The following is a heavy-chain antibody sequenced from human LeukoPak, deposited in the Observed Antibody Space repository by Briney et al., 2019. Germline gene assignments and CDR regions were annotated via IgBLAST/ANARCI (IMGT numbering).Heavy chain of an antibody. CDR2: ISSSGDTT. V-gene: IGHV3-48*03. J-gene: IGHJ3*02. CDR1: GFTISSYE. Sequence: GGSLRLSCAASGFTISSYELSWVRQAPGRGLVWVSYISSSGDTTYYADSVKGRFTISRDNAKNSLFLQMNSLRAEDTALYYCARVPEGEYAFEIWGQGTMFTVSS. CDR3: ARVPEGEYAFEI.